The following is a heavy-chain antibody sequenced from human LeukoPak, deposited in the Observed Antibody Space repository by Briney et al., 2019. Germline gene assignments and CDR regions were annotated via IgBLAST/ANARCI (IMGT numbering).Heavy chain of an antibody. Sequence: SETLSLTCAVYGGSFSGYYWSWIRQPPGKGLEWIGEINQSGSTNYNPSLKSRVTISVDTSKNQFSLKLSSVTAADTAVYYCARGSPYGRNWFDPWGQGTLVTVSS. D-gene: IGHD3-10*01. J-gene: IGHJ5*02. V-gene: IGHV4-34*01. CDR2: INQSGST. CDR1: GGSFSGYY. CDR3: ARGSPYGRNWFDP.